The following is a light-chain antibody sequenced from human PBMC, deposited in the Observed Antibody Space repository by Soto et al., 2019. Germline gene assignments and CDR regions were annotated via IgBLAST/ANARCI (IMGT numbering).Light chain of an antibody. J-gene: IGLJ1*01. CDR2: DDS. Sequence: SYELTQPPSVSVAPGQTARISCGGNNIGRKSVHWYQQKPGRAPVVVVYDDSHRPSGIPERFSGANSGDTATLTISRVEAGDEADYYCHVWDSSSGHYIFGTGTKLTVL. CDR3: HVWDSSSGHYI. V-gene: IGLV3-21*02. CDR1: NIGRKS.